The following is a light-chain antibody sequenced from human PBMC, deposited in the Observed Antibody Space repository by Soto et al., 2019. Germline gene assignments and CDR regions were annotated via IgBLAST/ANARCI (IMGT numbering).Light chain of an antibody. CDR3: SSYTSSSFVV. J-gene: IGLJ2*01. V-gene: IGLV2-14*01. CDR2: DVS. CDR1: SSDVGGYNY. Sequence: QSVLTQPASVSGSPGKSITISCTGTSSDVGGYNYVSWYQQHPGKAPKLMIYDVSNRPSGVSNRFSGSKSGNTASLTISWLQAEDEADYYCSSYTSSSFVVFGGGTKLTVL.